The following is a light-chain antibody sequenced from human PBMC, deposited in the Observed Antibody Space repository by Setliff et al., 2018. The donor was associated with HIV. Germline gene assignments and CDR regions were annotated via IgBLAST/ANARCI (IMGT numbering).Light chain of an antibody. J-gene: IGLJ1*01. V-gene: IGLV2-8*01. CDR3: SSYAGSLYV. CDR2: EVS. Sequence: QSVLTQPPSASGSPGQSVTISCTGTSSDVGGYKYVSWYQQHPGKAPKLMIYEVSERPSGVPDRFSGSKSGNMASLTVSGLQAEDEADYYCSSYAGSLYVFGTGTKVTVL. CDR1: SSDVGGYKY.